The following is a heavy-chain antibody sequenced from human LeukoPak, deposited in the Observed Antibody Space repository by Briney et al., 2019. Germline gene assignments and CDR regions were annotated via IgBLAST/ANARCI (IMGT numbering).Heavy chain of an antibody. CDR2: INAGNGNT. CDR3: ARARHSSSCQNFDY. J-gene: IGHJ4*02. Sequence: VASVKVSCKASGYTFTSYAMHWVRQAPGQRLEWMGWINAGNGNTKYSQKFQGRVTITRDTSASTAYMELSSLRPEDTAVYYCARARHSSSCQNFDYWGQGTLVTVSS. CDR1: GYTFTSYA. D-gene: IGHD6-13*01. V-gene: IGHV1-3*01.